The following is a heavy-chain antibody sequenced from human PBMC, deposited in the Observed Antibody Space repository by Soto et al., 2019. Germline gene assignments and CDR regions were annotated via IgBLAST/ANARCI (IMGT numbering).Heavy chain of an antibody. CDR2: MIPNSGNT. CDR3: ARGGEGYNFGAVY. J-gene: IGHJ4*02. CDR1: GYTFTSYD. Sequence: ASVKVSCKASGYTFTSYDINWVRQATGQGLEWMGWMIPNSGNTDYAQKFQGRVTMTTNDSMNTVYMELRSLRSDDTAVYYCARGGEGYNFGAVYWGQGTPVTVSS. V-gene: IGHV1-8*01. D-gene: IGHD5-12*01.